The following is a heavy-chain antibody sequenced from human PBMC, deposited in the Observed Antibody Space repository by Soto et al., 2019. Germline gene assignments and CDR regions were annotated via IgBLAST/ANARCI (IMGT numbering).Heavy chain of an antibody. Sequence: PGGSLRLSCAASGFTFSSYGMHWVRQAPGKGLEWVAVISYDGSNKYYADSVKGRFTISRHNSKNTLYLQMNSLRAEDTAVYYCEKDQFNYYDSSGYDYWGQGTLVTVSS. J-gene: IGHJ4*02. D-gene: IGHD3-22*01. CDR1: GFTFSSYG. CDR2: ISYDGSNK. V-gene: IGHV3-30*18. CDR3: EKDQFNYYDSSGYDY.